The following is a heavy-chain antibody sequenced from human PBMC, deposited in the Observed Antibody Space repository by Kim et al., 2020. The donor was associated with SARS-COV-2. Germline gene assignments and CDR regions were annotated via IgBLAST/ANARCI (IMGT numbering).Heavy chain of an antibody. CDR2: MSYDGNTE. CDR1: GFNFRNYG. D-gene: IGHD6-25*01. J-gene: IGHJ5*02. Sequence: GGSLRLSCVASGFNFRNYGMHWVRQAPGKGLEWVAVMSYDGNTEHFADSVKGRFTISRDNSENTLFLEVISLRPEDTAVYYCAKVLSPYIIVPAANDLWGQGIPVIVSS. CDR3: AKVLSPYIIVPAANDL. V-gene: IGHV3-30*18.